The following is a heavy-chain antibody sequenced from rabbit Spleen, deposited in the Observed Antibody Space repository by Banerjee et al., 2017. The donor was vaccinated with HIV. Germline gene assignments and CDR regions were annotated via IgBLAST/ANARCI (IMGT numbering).Heavy chain of an antibody. V-gene: IGHV1S40*01. Sequence: QSLEESGGGLVQPGGSLTLTCKASGFSFSSSYYMCWVRQAPGKGLEWIACTAGGRSTTTYYANWGNGRFTISKTSSTTVTLQMTSLTAADTATYFCARYTATNVAICYMDLWGPGTLVTVS. CDR1: GFSFSSSYY. D-gene: IGHD7-1*01. CDR3: ARYTATNVAICYMDL. J-gene: IGHJ3*01. CDR2: TAGGRSTTT.